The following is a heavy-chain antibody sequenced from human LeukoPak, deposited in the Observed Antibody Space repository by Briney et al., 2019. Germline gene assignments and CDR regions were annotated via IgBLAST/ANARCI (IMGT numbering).Heavy chain of an antibody. J-gene: IGHJ6*02. D-gene: IGHD3-9*01. CDR1: GFTFSSYA. CDR3: TRDRGYFEAFNYYYGMDV. CDR2: ISYDGSNK. V-gene: IGHV3-30*01. Sequence: GGSLRLSCAASGFTFSSYAMHWVRQAPGKGLEWVAVISYDGSNKYYADSVKGRFTISRDNSKNMLYLQMNSLRAEDTAVYYCTRDRGYFEAFNYYYGMDVWGQGTTVTVSS.